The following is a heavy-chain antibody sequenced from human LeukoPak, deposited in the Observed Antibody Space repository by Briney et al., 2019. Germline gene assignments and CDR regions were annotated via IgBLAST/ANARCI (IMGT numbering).Heavy chain of an antibody. J-gene: IGHJ4*02. Sequence: GGSLRLSCAASGLTFSSYAMSWVRQAPGKGLEWVSAISGSGGSTYYADSVKGRFTISRDNSKNTLYLQMNSLRAEDTAAYYCAKREPYYYGSGSYARFDYWGQGTLVTVSS. CDR1: GLTFSSYA. V-gene: IGHV3-23*01. CDR2: ISGSGGST. CDR3: AKREPYYYGSGSYARFDY. D-gene: IGHD3-10*01.